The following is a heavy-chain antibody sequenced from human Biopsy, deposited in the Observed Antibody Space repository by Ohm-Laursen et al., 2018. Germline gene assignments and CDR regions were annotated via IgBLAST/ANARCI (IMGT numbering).Heavy chain of an antibody. CDR1: GFTFRTYG. Sequence: RSLRLSCAASGFTFRTYGMHWVRLAPGTGLEWVAVISYDQITKHYADSVRGRFTISRDNSKNTLYLQVNSLRAEDTAVYYCAKDLSVYYYYGIDVWGQGTTVTVSS. J-gene: IGHJ6*02. CDR2: ISYDQITK. CDR3: AKDLSVYYYYGIDV. D-gene: IGHD5/OR15-5a*01. V-gene: IGHV3-30*18.